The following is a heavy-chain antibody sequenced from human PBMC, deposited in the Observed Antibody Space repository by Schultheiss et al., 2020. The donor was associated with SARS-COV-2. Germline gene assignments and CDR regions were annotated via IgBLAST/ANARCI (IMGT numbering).Heavy chain of an antibody. CDR3: ASSYFHEISGYYPLDH. D-gene: IGHD3-22*01. Sequence: GGSLRLSCAASGFTFSSYAMSWVRQAPGKGLEWVSYISSSSSTIYYADSVKGRFTISRDNSKNTLYLQMSSLRAEDTAVYYCASSYFHEISGYYPLDHWGQGTLVTVSS. CDR2: ISSSSSTI. V-gene: IGHV3-48*01. J-gene: IGHJ1*01. CDR1: GFTFSSYA.